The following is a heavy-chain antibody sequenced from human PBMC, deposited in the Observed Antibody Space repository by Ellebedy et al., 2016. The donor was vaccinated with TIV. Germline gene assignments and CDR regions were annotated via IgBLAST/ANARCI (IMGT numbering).Heavy chain of an antibody. CDR1: GVSISSDSYY. D-gene: IGHD2-15*01. V-gene: IGHV4-39*07. J-gene: IGHJ6*02. Sequence: SETLSLTXTVSGVSISSDSYYWGWIRQPPGKGLEWIGEINHSGSTNYNPSLKSRVTISVDTSKNQFSLKLSSVTAADTAVYYCARGGLDCSGGSCPSNYYYYGMDVWGQGTTVTVSS. CDR2: INHSGST. CDR3: ARGGLDCSGGSCPSNYYYYGMDV.